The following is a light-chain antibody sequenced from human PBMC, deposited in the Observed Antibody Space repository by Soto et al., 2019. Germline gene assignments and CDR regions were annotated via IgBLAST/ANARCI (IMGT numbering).Light chain of an antibody. CDR2: PAS. CDR1: QDISTS. Sequence: DIQLTQSPSFLSASVGDRVTVSCRASQDISTSLAWFQQKAGKVPQLLVYPASTLQDGVPSRFSGSGSGTYVTLTINNLQAEDFANYCCQLRRTSPFSFGQGTKLDIK. V-gene: IGKV1-9*01. J-gene: IGKJ2*03. CDR3: QLRRTSPFS.